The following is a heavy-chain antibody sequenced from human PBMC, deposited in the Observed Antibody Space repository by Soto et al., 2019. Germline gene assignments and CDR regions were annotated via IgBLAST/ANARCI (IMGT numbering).Heavy chain of an antibody. CDR1: GFTVSNNY. Sequence: EVQLVESGGGLIQPGGSLRLSCAVSGFTVSNNYMSWVRQAPGKGLEGVSVIYSGGYTAYGDSVKGRFTISRDNSKKTPFPKKNSPGAADPAVFYWATQPGGGGYWGQGTLVTVSS. CDR2: IYSGGYT. V-gene: IGHV3-53*01. J-gene: IGHJ4*02. D-gene: IGHD3-10*01. CDR3: ATQPGGGGY.